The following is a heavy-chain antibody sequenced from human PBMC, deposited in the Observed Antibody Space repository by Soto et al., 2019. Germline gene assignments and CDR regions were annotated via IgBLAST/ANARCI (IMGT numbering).Heavy chain of an antibody. CDR1: GLSVRDYA. J-gene: IGHJ5*02. D-gene: IGHD5-12*01. CDR3: TKSPRVATVFRSGLDP. V-gene: IGHV3-23*01. Sequence: XESIRLSCAASGLSVRDYAIAWARKAQGKGLEWVSSLSGSETMRQADSVKGRFTISRDNSKNTVYMQMKNLRVEDTALYYCTKSPRVATVFRSGLDPWGQGTLVTVSS. CDR2: LSGSETM.